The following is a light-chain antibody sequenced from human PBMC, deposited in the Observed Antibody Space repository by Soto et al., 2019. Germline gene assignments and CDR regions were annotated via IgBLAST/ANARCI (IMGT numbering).Light chain of an antibody. V-gene: IGLV2-8*01. J-gene: IGLJ1*01. CDR3: SSYAGSNKEV. CDR2: EVS. CDR1: SSDVGGYNY. Sequence: QSALTRPPSASGSPGQSVTISCTGTSSDVGGYNYVSWYQQHPGKAPKLTIYEVSKRPSGVPDRFSGSKSGNTASLTVSGLQAEDEADYYCSSYAGSNKEVFGTGTKVTV.